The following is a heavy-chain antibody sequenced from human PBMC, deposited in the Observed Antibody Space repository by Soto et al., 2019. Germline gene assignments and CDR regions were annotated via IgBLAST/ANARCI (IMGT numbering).Heavy chain of an antibody. V-gene: IGHV4-30-4*01. CDR2: LYYSGST. Sequence: SETLSLTCTVSGDSVSSGGYYWSWISQPPGKGLEWIGYLYYSGSTYYNPSLKSRVTISVDTSKNQFSLKLSFVTAADTAVYYCARTYYYDSSGYPNRCLFDYWGQGTRVIVSS. D-gene: IGHD3-22*01. J-gene: IGHJ4*02. CDR1: GDSVSSGGYY. CDR3: ARTYYYDSSGYPNRCLFDY.